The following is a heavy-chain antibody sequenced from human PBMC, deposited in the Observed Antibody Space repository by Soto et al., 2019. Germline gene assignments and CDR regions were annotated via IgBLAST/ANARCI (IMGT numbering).Heavy chain of an antibody. V-gene: IGHV3-7*01. J-gene: IGHJ6*02. D-gene: IGHD6-13*01. CDR2: IKQDGSEQ. CDR1: GFTFSSYW. CDR3: ARIASTGRGWDV. Sequence: EVQLVESGGGLVQPGGSLRLSCAASGFTFSSYWMSWVRQAPVKGLEWVGNIKQDGSEQNYVDFVKGRFTISRDNANNSLYLQMNSLRAEDPAVYYCARIASTGRGWDVWGQGTTVVVSS.